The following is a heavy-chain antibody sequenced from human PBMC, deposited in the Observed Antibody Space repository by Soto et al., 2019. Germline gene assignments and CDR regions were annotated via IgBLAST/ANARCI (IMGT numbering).Heavy chain of an antibody. V-gene: IGHV1-69*08. D-gene: IGHD3-3*01. J-gene: IGHJ4*02. Sequence: QVQLVQSGAEVKKPGSSVKVSCKASGGTFSSYTISWVRQAPGQGLEWMGRIIPILGIANYAQKFQGRVTSTADKSTSTAYMELSSLRSEDTAVYYCARDRSPYYDFWSGQTDYWGQGTLVTVSS. CDR3: ARDRSPYYDFWSGQTDY. CDR1: GGTFSSYT. CDR2: IIPILGIA.